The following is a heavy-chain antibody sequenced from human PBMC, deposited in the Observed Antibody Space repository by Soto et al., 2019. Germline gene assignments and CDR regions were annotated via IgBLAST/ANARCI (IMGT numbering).Heavy chain of an antibody. J-gene: IGHJ6*02. D-gene: IGHD1-26*01. CDR1: GDSIGRFY. Sequence: QLQLHESGPGLVKPSETLSLTCNVSGDSIGRFYWSWIRQSPGKGLEWLGRVYSTGGVTYNPALKGRVTISLDRSNNHVYLEMNSVTAADTAVYFCARDLSGTGLDIWGRGTRVSVSS. V-gene: IGHV4-4*07. CDR3: ARDLSGTGLDI. CDR2: VYSTGGV.